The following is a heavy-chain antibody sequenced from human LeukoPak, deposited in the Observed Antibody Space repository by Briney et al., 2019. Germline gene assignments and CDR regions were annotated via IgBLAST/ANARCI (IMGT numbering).Heavy chain of an antibody. V-gene: IGHV4-34*01. J-gene: IGHJ6*03. CDR3: ARHVQTIVRGVIKVPYYYYYYMDV. CDR1: GGSFSGYY. D-gene: IGHD3-10*01. Sequence: SETLSLTCAVYGGSFSGYYWSWIRQPPGKGLEWIGEINHSGSTNYNPSLKSRVTISVDTSKNQFSLKLSSVTAADTAVYYCARHVQTIVRGVIKVPYYYYYYMDVWGKGTTVTISS. CDR2: INHSGST.